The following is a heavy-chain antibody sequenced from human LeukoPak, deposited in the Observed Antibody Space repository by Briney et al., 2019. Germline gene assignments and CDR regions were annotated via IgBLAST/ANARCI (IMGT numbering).Heavy chain of an antibody. D-gene: IGHD1-26*01. Sequence: HPGRSLRLSCAASGFTFDDYAMHWVRQAPGKGLEWVSGINWNSGSIAYADSVKGRFTISRDNAKNSLYLQMNSLRAEDTAVYYCARDPSFPRGGSYQDWAYWGQGTLVTVSS. V-gene: IGHV3-9*01. CDR3: ARDPSFPRGGSYQDWAY. J-gene: IGHJ4*02. CDR2: INWNSGSI. CDR1: GFTFDDYA.